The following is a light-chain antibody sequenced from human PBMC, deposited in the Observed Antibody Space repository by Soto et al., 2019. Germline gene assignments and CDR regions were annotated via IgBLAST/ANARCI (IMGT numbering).Light chain of an antibody. CDR2: DAS. Sequence: MTQSPSSVSASVGDRVTITCRASQDISSNLAWYQQKPGQAPRLLIHDASIRATGIPARFSGSGSGTEFTLTISRLEPEDFAVYYCQQYDNSPLTFGGGTKVDIK. CDR1: QDISSN. V-gene: IGKV3-15*01. J-gene: IGKJ4*01. CDR3: QQYDNSPLT.